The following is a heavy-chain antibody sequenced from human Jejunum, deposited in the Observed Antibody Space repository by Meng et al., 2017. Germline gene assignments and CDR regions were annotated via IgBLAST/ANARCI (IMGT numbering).Heavy chain of an antibody. D-gene: IGHD4-17*01. Sequence: QLQLQESGPGLVKPSETLSLTCTVSDDSITSSTYYWGWTRQPPGRGLEWIGSIYYSGNTHYSSSLKSRVSISVDTSKNHFSLKLSSVTAADTAVYYCARTYADYPSYYFDYWGQGTLVTVSS. CDR1: DDSITSSTYY. CDR3: ARTYADYPSYYFDY. J-gene: IGHJ4*02. V-gene: IGHV4-39*02. CDR2: IYYSGNT.